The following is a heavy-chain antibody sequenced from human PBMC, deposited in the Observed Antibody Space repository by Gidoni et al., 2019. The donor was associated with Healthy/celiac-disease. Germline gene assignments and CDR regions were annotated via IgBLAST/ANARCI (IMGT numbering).Heavy chain of an antibody. J-gene: IGHJ5*02. CDR3: ARIGKPQSIDYYDSSGYYSGSFDP. CDR1: GFTFSSYA. D-gene: IGHD3-22*01. Sequence: QVQLVESGGGVVQPGRSMRLSCAASGFTFSSYAMHWVRLAPGKGLEWVAFISYDGSNKYYADSVKGRFTISRDNSKNTLYLQMNSLRAEDTAVYYCARIGKPQSIDYYDSSGYYSGSFDPWGQGTLVTVSS. V-gene: IGHV3-30-3*01. CDR2: ISYDGSNK.